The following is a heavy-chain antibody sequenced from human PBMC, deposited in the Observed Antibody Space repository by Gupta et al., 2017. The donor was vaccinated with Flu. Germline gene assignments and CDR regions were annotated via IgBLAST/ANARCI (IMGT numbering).Heavy chain of an antibody. D-gene: IGHD6-19*01. Sequence: HWVRQAQGKGLEWVSRINSDGNIITYADSVKGRFTISRDNAKNTLFLQMNSLRAEDTAVYFCASLSVAGNFDYWGRGTLVTVSS. J-gene: IGHJ4*02. V-gene: IGHV3-74*01. CDR2: INSDGNII. CDR3: ASLSVAGNFDY.